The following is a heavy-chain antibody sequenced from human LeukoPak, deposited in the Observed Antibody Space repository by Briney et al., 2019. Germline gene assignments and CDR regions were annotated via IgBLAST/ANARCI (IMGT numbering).Heavy chain of an antibody. Sequence: GGSLRLSCAASGLTFSDYYMSWIRQAPGKWLEWVSYISSSGSTIYYADSVKGRFTISRDNAKNSLYLQMNSLRAEDTAVYYCARAPYSSGWYGKGYYFDYWGQGTLVTVSS. D-gene: IGHD6-19*01. CDR1: GLTFSDYY. CDR2: ISSSGSTI. V-gene: IGHV3-11*04. CDR3: ARAPYSSGWYGKGYYFDY. J-gene: IGHJ4*02.